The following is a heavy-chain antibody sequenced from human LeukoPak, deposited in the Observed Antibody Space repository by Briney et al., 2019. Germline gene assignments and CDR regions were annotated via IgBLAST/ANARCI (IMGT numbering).Heavy chain of an antibody. CDR2: MRSNGGST. J-gene: IGHJ6*03. CDR1: GFTFSSYA. CDR3: ARMGGYCSGGTCYSPYSYYVDV. D-gene: IGHD2-15*01. Sequence: SGGSLRLSCAVSGFTFSSYAMSWVRQAPGKGLEYVSGMRSNGGSTYYANSVKGRFAISRDNSKNTLYLQMGSLRAEDMAVYYCARMGGYCSGGTCYSPYSYYVDVWGKGTTVTVSS. V-gene: IGHV3-64*01.